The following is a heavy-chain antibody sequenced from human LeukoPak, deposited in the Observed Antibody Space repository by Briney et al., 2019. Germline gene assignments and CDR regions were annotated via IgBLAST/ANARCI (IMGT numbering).Heavy chain of an antibody. CDR2: IYYSGST. V-gene: IGHV4-31*03. CDR3: ARGEWVYGPNWFDP. J-gene: IGHJ5*02. CDR1: GGSISSGGYY. D-gene: IGHD1-26*01. Sequence: SQTLSLTCTVSGGSISSGGYYWSWIRQHPGKGLEWIGYIYYSGSTYYNPSLKSRVTISVDTSKNQFSLKLSSVTAADTAVYYCARGEWVYGPNWFDPWGQGTLVTVSS.